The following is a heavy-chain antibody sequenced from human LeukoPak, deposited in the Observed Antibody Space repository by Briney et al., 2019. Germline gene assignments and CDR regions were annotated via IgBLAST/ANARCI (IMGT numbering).Heavy chain of an antibody. CDR2: IYYSGST. CDR3: ARHPYYDFWSGYSTLFAY. V-gene: IGHV4-39*01. CDR1: GGSISSSSYY. J-gene: IGHJ4*02. D-gene: IGHD3-3*01. Sequence: SETLSLTCTVSGGSISSSSYYWGWIRQPPGKGLEWIGSIYYSGSTYYNPSLKSRVTISVDTSKNRFSLKLSSVTAADTAVYYCARHPYYDFWSGYSTLFAYWGQGTLVTVSS.